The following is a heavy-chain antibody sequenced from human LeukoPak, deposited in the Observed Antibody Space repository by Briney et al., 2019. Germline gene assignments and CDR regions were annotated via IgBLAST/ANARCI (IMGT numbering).Heavy chain of an antibody. CDR1: GYTFTSYG. V-gene: IGHV1-18*01. Sequence: GASVKVSCKASGYTFTSYGISWVRQAPGQGLEWMGWISAYNGNTNYAQKLQGRVTMTTDTSTSTAYMELRSLRSDDTAVYYCARGAQPYDFWSGYYLGNDHWGQGTLVTVSS. CDR3: ARGAQPYDFWSGYYLGNDH. J-gene: IGHJ4*02. CDR2: ISAYNGNT. D-gene: IGHD3-3*01.